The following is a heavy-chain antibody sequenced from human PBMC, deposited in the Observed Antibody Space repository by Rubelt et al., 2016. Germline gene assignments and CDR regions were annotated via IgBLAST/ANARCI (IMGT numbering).Heavy chain of an antibody. J-gene: IGHJ3*02. V-gene: IGHV4-39*07. D-gene: IGHD3-10*01. CDR3: ANTLGGSGSYFGAFDI. Sequence: QLQLQESGPGLVKPSETLSLTCTVSGGSISSSSYYWGWIRQPPGKGLEWIGSIYYSGSTYYNPSLKSRFTISVDTSKNQFSLKLGSVTAADTAVYYCANTLGGSGSYFGAFDIWGQGTMVTVSS. CDR1: GGSISSSSYY. CDR2: IYYSGST.